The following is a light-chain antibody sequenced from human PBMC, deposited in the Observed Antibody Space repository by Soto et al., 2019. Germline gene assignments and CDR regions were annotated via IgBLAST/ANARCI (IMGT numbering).Light chain of an antibody. CDR2: GAS. V-gene: IGKV3-15*01. J-gene: IGKJ2*01. CDR1: QSVNSN. CDR3: QQYNDWPPRYT. Sequence: EVEMTQSPATLSVSPGEGATLSCRASQSVNSNLAWYQQRPGQAPRLLIYGASTRATGIPARFSGSGSGTEFTLTISSLQSEDFAIYYCQQYNDWPPRYTFGQETKLEIK.